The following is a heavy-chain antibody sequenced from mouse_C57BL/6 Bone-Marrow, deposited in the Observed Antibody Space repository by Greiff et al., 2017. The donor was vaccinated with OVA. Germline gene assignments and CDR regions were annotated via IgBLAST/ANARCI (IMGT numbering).Heavy chain of an antibody. J-gene: IGHJ4*01. V-gene: IGHV5-6*01. CDR3: ARQDGYYTYYYAMDY. Sequence: EVMLVESGGDLVKPGGSLKLSCAASGFTFSSYGMSWVRQTPDKRLEWVATISSGGSYTYYPDSVKGRFTISRDNAKNTLYLQMSSLKSEDTAMYYCARQDGYYTYYYAMDYWGQGTSVTVSS. D-gene: IGHD2-3*01. CDR1: GFTFSSYG. CDR2: ISSGGSYT.